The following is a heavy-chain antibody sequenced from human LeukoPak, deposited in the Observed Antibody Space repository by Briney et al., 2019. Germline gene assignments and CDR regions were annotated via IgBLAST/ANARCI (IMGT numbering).Heavy chain of an antibody. CDR2: INGGGGST. CDR1: GFTFNTYD. J-gene: IGHJ4*02. Sequence: GESLKISCAASGFTFNTYDMSWVRQAPGKGLEWVSSINGGGGSTFYADSVKGRFTISRDNSKNTLYLQMNSLRAEDTAVYYCANTPTSYYWGQGTLVTVSS. D-gene: IGHD2/OR15-2a*01. CDR3: ANTPTSYY. V-gene: IGHV3-23*01.